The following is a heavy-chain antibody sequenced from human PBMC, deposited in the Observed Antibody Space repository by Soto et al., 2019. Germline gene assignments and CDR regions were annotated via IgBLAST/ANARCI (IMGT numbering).Heavy chain of an antibody. J-gene: IGHJ5*02. CDR2: ISLYSDGT. D-gene: IGHD2-2*01. CDR3: ARVVPGAEAWFGP. CDR1: RYTFACRC. V-gene: IGHV1-18*01. Sequence: ASVKASSKASRYTFACRCLWSVRHYPGQPLEWLGWISLYSDGTNYAQKFQGRVSMTTDTSTTTAYMELRSLRSDDTAVYYCARVVPGAEAWFGPWGQGTLVTVSS.